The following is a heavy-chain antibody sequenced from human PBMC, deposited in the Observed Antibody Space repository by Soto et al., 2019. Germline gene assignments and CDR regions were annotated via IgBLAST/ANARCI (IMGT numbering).Heavy chain of an antibody. CDR1: GGSISSSNW. J-gene: IGHJ4*02. CDR2: IYHSGST. CDR3: ARIHDYSNPNSYYFDY. Sequence: QVQLQESGPGLVKPSGTLSLTCAVSGGSISSSNWWSWVRQPPGKGLEWIGEIYHSGSTNYNPSQKRRVTISVDKSKNQFSLKLSSVTAADTAVYYCARIHDYSNPNSYYFDYWGQGTLVTVSS. V-gene: IGHV4-4*02. D-gene: IGHD4-4*01.